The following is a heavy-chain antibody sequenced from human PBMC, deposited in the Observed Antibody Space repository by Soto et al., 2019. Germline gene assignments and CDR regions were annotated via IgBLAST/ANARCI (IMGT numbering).Heavy chain of an antibody. Sequence: SETLSLTCTVSGGSISSSSYFWGWIRQPPGKGLEWIGSIYYSGGTYYNPSLKSRVTISVDTSKNQFSLKLSSVTGADTAVYYCARRYGGNFDYWGQGTLVTVSS. CDR1: GGSISSSSYF. CDR3: ARRYGGNFDY. V-gene: IGHV4-39*07. D-gene: IGHD1-26*01. J-gene: IGHJ4*02. CDR2: IYYSGGT.